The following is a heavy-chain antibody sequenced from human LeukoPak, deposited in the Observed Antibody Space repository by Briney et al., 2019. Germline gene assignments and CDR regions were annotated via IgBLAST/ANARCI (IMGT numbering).Heavy chain of an antibody. J-gene: IGHJ3*02. CDR1: GFTVSSNY. CDR2: IYSGGDT. D-gene: IGHD4-17*01. CDR3: ARRSTVTRDVDI. Sequence: GGSLRLSCAASGFTVSSNYMIWVRQAPGKGLEWVSVIYSGGDTYYADSVKGRFTISRDNSKNTVYLQVNSLRAEDAAVYYCARRSTVTRDVDIWGQGTMVTVSS. V-gene: IGHV3-66*04.